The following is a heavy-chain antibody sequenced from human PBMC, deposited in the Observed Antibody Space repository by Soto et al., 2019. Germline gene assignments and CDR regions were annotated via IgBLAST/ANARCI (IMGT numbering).Heavy chain of an antibody. CDR1: GFTFSRYS. Sequence: PGGSLRLSCAASGFTFSRYSMNWVRQAPGKGLEWVSAISITTSNIYYADSMKGRFTVSRDNANNSEYLEVNGLSAEDKAVDCCGGVSDDLYSSFDSWGQGTLVTVSS. CDR3: GGVSDDLYSSFDS. V-gene: IGHV3-21*04. D-gene: IGHD2-15*01. J-gene: IGHJ4*02. CDR2: ISITTSNI.